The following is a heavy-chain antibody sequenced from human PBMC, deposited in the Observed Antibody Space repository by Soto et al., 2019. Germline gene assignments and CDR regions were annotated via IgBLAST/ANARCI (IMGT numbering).Heavy chain of an antibody. CDR1: GFTFSSYA. V-gene: IGHV3-23*01. CDR3: AKTYSSSSSYFDY. Sequence: GGSLRLSCAASGFTFSSYAMSWVRQAPGKGLEWVSAISGSGGSAYYADSVKGRFTISRDNSKNTLYLQMNSLRAEDTAVYYCAKTYSSSSSYFDYWGQGTLVTVSS. D-gene: IGHD6-6*01. CDR2: ISGSGGSA. J-gene: IGHJ4*02.